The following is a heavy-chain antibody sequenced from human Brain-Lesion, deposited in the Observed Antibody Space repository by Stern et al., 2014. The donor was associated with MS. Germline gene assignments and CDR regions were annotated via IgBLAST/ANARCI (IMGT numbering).Heavy chain of an antibody. Sequence: VQLVQSGGGFVRPGGSLRLSCAVSGFTFSDHYMDWVRQAPGKGLEWVGRSRNKPNSYTTEYAASVKGRFTVSRDDSKNLLYLQMNSLKTDDTAVYYCARGFHSFDSWGQGTLVTVSS. CDR3: ARGFHSFDS. V-gene: IGHV3-72*01. CDR1: GFTFSDHY. CDR2: SRNKPNSYTT. J-gene: IGHJ4*02.